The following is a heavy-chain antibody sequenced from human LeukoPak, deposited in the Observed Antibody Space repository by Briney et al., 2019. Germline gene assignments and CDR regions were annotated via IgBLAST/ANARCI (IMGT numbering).Heavy chain of an antibody. V-gene: IGHV4-34*01. CDR3: ARAPYYYDSSGYLVKEPFDY. J-gene: IGHJ4*02. Sequence: SETLSLTCAVYGGSFSGYYWSWIRQPPGKGLEWIGEINHGGSTNYNPSLKSRVTISVDTSKNQFSLKLSSVTAADTAVYYCARAPYYYDSSGYLVKEPFDYWGQGTLVTVSS. CDR2: INHGGST. CDR1: GGSFSGYY. D-gene: IGHD3-22*01.